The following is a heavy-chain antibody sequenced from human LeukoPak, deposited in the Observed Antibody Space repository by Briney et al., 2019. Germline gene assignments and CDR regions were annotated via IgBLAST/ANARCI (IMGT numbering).Heavy chain of an antibody. CDR2: ITGSAGST. J-gene: IGHJ2*01. CDR1: GFSFSNSA. D-gene: IGHD1-26*01. CDR3: AKDRTVGASYWYFDL. Sequence: PGGSLRLSCAVSGFSFSNSAMSWVRQAPGKGLEWISTITGSAGSTFYADSVKGRFTISRDSSKNTLFLHMNTLRAEDTAIYYCAKDRTVGASYWYFDLWGRGTLVTVSS. V-gene: IGHV3-23*01.